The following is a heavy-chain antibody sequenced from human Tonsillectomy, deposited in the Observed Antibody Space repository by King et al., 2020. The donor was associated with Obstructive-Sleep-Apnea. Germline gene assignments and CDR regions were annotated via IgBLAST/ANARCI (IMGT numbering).Heavy chain of an antibody. D-gene: IGHD1-26*01. CDR1: GGSVSSGSYY. V-gene: IGHV4-61*01. J-gene: IGHJ3*02. CDR3: ASPIVGATTVDAFDI. CDR2: IYYSGST. Sequence: QLQESGPGLVKPSETLSLTCTVSGGSVSSGSYYWSWIRQPPGKGLEWIGYIYYSGSTNYNPSLKSRVTISVDTSKNQFSLKLRPVTAADTAVYYCASPIVGATTVDAFDIWGQGTMVTVSS.